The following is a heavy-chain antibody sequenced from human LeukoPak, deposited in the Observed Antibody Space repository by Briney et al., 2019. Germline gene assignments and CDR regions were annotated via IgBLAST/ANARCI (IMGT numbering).Heavy chain of an antibody. CDR2: ISSSSSYI. Sequence: PGGSLRLSCAASGFTFSSYSMNWVRQAPGKGLEWVSSISSSSSYIYYADSVKGRFTISRDNAKNSLYLQMNSLRAEDTAVYYCARDLVGLLPGYCSSTSCYTSGRWFDPWGQGTLVTVSS. J-gene: IGHJ5*02. D-gene: IGHD2-2*02. V-gene: IGHV3-21*01. CDR1: GFTFSSYS. CDR3: ARDLVGLLPGYCSSTSCYTSGRWFDP.